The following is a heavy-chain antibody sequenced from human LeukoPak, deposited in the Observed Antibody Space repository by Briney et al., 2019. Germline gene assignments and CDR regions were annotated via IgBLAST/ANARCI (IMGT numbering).Heavy chain of an antibody. J-gene: IGHJ4*02. CDR1: GGTFSSYG. D-gene: IGHD3-22*01. Sequence: SVKVSCKASGGTFSSYGMSWVRQAPGQGLEWMGGISPIFGTANYAEKVQGRVTITTDEYTSTAYMEMSSLRSEDTAVYYCARPSVSGYYYSFAYWAQGTLVTVSS. CDR3: ARPSVSGYYYSFAY. V-gene: IGHV1-69*05. CDR2: ISPIFGTA.